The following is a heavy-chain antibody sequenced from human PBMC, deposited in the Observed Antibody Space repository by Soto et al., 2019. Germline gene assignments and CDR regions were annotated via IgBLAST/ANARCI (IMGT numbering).Heavy chain of an antibody. V-gene: IGHV3-72*01. J-gene: IGHJ1*01. Sequence: EVQWVESGGGLVQPGGSLRLSCAASGFTFSNYYMDWVRQAPGKGLEWVGRSKNKADSYITEYAASVKGRFSISRDASKNSQYLQMHSLKTYDTAVHDCTVCPLGNDFGAAWGQGILVTVSS. CDR3: TVCPLGNDFGAA. D-gene: IGHD3-16*01. CDR2: SKNKADSYIT. CDR1: GFTFSNYY.